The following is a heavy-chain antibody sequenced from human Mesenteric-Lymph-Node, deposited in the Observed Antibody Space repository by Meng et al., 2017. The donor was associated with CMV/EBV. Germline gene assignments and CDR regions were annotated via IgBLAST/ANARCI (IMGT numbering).Heavy chain of an antibody. D-gene: IGHD3-3*01. CDR3: TRDLMDYDFWSGYRMDV. CDR2: IRSKAYGGTT. Sequence: GESLKISCAASGITFSGNGMHWVRQAPGKGLEWVGFIRSKAYGGTTEYAASVKGRFTISRDDSKSIAYLQMNSLKTEDTAVYYCTRDLMDYDFWSGYRMDVWGQGTTVTVSS. V-gene: IGHV3-49*04. J-gene: IGHJ6*02. CDR1: GITFSGNG.